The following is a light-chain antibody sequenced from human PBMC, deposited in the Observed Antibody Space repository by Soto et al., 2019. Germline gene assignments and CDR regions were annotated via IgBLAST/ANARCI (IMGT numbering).Light chain of an antibody. Sequence: QSALTQPASVSGSPGQSITISCTGTSSDVGGYHYVSWYLQLPGRAPQLMIYDVSNRPSGVSDRFSGSKSGNTASLTISGLQPEDEADYYCSSYTSTSTLGVFGGGTKLTVL. V-gene: IGLV2-14*03. CDR2: DVS. CDR3: SSYTSTSTLGV. J-gene: IGLJ2*01. CDR1: SSDVGGYHY.